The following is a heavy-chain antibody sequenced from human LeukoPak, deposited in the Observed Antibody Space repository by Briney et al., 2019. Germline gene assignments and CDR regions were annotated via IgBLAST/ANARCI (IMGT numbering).Heavy chain of an antibody. V-gene: IGHV3-23*01. CDR1: GFTFSRYA. Sequence: PGGSLRLSCAASGFTFSRYAMSWVRQAPGKGLEWVSVISGSGGSTYYADSVKGRFTISRDNSKNTLYLQMNSLRAEDTAVYYCAKDCLDIVVVPAALDAFDIWGQGTMVTVSS. CDR2: ISGSGGST. CDR3: AKDCLDIVVVPAALDAFDI. J-gene: IGHJ3*02. D-gene: IGHD2-2*03.